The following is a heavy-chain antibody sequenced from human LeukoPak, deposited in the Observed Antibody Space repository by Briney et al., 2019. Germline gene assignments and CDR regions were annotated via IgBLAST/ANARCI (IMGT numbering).Heavy chain of an antibody. CDR2: IRYDGSNE. J-gene: IGHJ4*02. CDR3: AKDERNWNYNLASQTYD. V-gene: IGHV3-30*02. Sequence: GGSLRLSCVASGFTFSSYGMNWVRRAPGKGLEWVGFIRYDGSNEYYADSVKGRFTISRDSSTNTLYLQMNSLRTEDTAVYYCAKDERNWNYNLASQTYDWGQGTLVTVSS. CDR1: GFTFSSYG. D-gene: IGHD1-7*01.